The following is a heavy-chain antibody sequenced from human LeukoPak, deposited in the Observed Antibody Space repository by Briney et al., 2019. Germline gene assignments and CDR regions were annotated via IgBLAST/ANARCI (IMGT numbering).Heavy chain of an antibody. D-gene: IGHD3-10*01. CDR2: INPNSGGT. CDR3: ARAMVRISKNWFDP. J-gene: IGHJ5*02. Sequence: PGASVKVSCKASGYTFTGYYMHWVRQAPGQGLEWMGWINPNSGGTNYAQKFQGRVTMTRDTSISTAYMELSRLRPDDTAVYYCARAMVRISKNWFDPWGQGTLVTVSS. V-gene: IGHV1-2*02. CDR1: GYTFTGYY.